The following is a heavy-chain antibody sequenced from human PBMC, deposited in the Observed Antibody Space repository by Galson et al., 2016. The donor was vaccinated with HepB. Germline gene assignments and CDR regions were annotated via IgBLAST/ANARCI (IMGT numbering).Heavy chain of an antibody. J-gene: IGHJ4*02. CDR3: AKSYYEPREMPDY. CDR1: GFTFSKYA. CDR2: ISYDGSNQ. D-gene: IGHD3-22*01. Sequence: SLRLSCAASGFTFSKYAMHWVRQTPGKGLEWVAIISYDGSNQYYADSVKGRFTISRDNSQNALYLHMNSLRAEDTALYYCAKSYYEPREMPDYWGQGTLVTVSS. V-gene: IGHV3-30*18.